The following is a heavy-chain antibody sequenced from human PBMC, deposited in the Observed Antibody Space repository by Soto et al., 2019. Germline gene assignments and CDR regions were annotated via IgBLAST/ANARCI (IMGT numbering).Heavy chain of an antibody. V-gene: IGHV3-7*01. CDR3: ARVGGLPAGPYYFDY. CDR1: GFTFSSYW. Sequence: GGSLRLSCAASGFTFSSYWMSWARQAPGKGLEWVANIKQDGSEKYYVDSVKGRFTISRDNAKNSLYLQMNSLRAEDTAVYYCARVGGLPAGPYYFDYWGQGTLVTVSS. J-gene: IGHJ4*02. CDR2: IKQDGSEK. D-gene: IGHD3-16*01.